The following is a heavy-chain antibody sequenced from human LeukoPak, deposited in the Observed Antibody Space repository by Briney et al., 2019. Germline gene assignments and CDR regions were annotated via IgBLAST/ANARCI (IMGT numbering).Heavy chain of an antibody. D-gene: IGHD1-26*01. J-gene: IGHJ4*02. CDR1: GFTFSSYG. V-gene: IGHV3-30*03. CDR2: ISYDGSNK. CDR3: AGGGAPVY. Sequence: GGSLRLSCAASGFTFSSYGMHWVRQAPGKGLEWVAVISYDGSNKYYADSVEGRFTISRVNSKNTLYLQMNSLRAEDTAVYYCAGGGAPVYWGQGTLVTVSS.